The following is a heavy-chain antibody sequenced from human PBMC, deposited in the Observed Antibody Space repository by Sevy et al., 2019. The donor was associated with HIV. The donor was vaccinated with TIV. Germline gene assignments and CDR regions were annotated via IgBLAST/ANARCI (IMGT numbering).Heavy chain of an antibody. CDR2: IIPIFGTA. Sequence: ASVKVSCKASGGTFSSYAISWVRQAPGQGLEWMGGIIPIFGTANYSQKFQGRVTITADKSTSTAYMELSSLRSEDMAVYYCARDGYPTYCSGGSCYPERAFDIWGQGTMVTVSS. D-gene: IGHD2-15*01. CDR3: ARDGYPTYCSGGSCYPERAFDI. CDR1: GGTFSSYA. V-gene: IGHV1-69*06. J-gene: IGHJ3*02.